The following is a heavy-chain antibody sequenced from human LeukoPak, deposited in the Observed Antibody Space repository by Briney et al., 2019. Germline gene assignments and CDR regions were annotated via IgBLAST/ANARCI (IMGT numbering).Heavy chain of an antibody. V-gene: IGHV3-23*01. CDR3: AKVSESNYDILTGYYTPYYFDY. Sequence: PGGSLRLSCAASEFSVGSNYMTWVRQAPGKGLEWVSGISDSGGSTFYADSVKGRFTISRDNSKNILYLQMNSLRADDTAVYYCAKVSESNYDILTGYYTPYYFDYWGQGTLVTVSS. D-gene: IGHD3-9*01. CDR2: ISDSGGST. CDR1: EFSVGSNY. J-gene: IGHJ4*02.